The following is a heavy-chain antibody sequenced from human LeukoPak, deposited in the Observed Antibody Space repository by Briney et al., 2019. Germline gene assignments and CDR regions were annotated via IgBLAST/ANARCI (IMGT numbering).Heavy chain of an antibody. D-gene: IGHD5-24*01. CDR1: GGSISSGSYY. V-gene: IGHV4-61*02. J-gene: IGHJ4*02. CDR2: IYTGGST. CDR3: AREVETATIY. Sequence: SQTLSLTCTVSGGSISSGSYYWSWIRQPAGKGLEWIGRIYTGGSTNYNPSLKSRVTISVDTSKNQFSLKLSSVTAADTAVYYCAREVETATIYWGQGTLVTVSS.